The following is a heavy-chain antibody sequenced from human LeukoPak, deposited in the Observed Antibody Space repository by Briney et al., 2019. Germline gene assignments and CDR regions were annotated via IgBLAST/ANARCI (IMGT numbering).Heavy chain of an antibody. J-gene: IGHJ4*02. V-gene: IGHV3-23*01. CDR3: AKGPWDLGTFEY. CDR2: LNGGGDNS. D-gene: IGHD1-26*01. CDR1: GFTFSSYS. Sequence: GGSLRLSCVVSGFTFSSYSMSWVRQVPGKGLEWVSTLNGGGDNSRSADSVMGRFSISRDNSKNTLDLQMSNLRAEDTGVYYCAKGPWDLGTFEYWGQGTLVAVSS.